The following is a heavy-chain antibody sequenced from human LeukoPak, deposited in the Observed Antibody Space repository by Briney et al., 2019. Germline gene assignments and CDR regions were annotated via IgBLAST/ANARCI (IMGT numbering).Heavy chain of an antibody. J-gene: IGHJ4*02. V-gene: IGHV3-30*18. CDR1: GFTFSSYG. CDR3: AKRLGYYDSSEGYFDY. D-gene: IGHD3-22*01. CDR2: ISYDGSNK. Sequence: GRSLRLSCAASGFTFSSYGMHWVRQAPGMGLEWVAVISYDGSNKNYADPVKGRFTISRDISKNTLYLQMNSLRAEDTAVYYCAKRLGYYDSSEGYFDYWGQGTLVTVSS.